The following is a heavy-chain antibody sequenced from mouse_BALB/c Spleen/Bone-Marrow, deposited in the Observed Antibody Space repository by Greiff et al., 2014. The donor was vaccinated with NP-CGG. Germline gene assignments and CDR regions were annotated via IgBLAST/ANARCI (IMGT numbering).Heavy chain of an antibody. J-gene: IGHJ2*01. V-gene: IGHV14-3*02. D-gene: IGHD2-4*01. CDR3: ARGYYDYDLDY. CDR1: GFNIKDTY. Sequence: EVQLQESGAELVKPGASVKLSCTASGFNIKDTYMHWVKQRPEQGLEWIGRIDPANGNTKYDPKFQGKATITADTSSNTAYLQLSSLTSEDTAVYYCARGYYDYDLDYWGQGTTLTVSS. CDR2: IDPANGNT.